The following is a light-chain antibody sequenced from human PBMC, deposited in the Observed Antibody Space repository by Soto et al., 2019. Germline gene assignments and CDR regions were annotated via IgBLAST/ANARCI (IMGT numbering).Light chain of an antibody. CDR3: EHYFGAPWA. Sequence: IQMTQSPSSLSASVGDRVTITCRASQVINNYLAWYQQKPGKPPQLLIYGASTLHSGVPSRFSGSGTATDFTLTITSLQPEDVAPYFCEHYFGAPWAFGQGTKLEIK. V-gene: IGKV1-27*01. J-gene: IGKJ1*01. CDR2: GAS. CDR1: QVINNY.